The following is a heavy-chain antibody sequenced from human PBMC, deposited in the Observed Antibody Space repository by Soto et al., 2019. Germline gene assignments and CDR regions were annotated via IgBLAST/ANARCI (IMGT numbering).Heavy chain of an antibody. CDR2: INAGNGNT. CDR3: ARNLMDYNMVTCYSMASYFYA. Sequence: ASVKVSCKASGYTFTTYAMHWVRQAPGQRLEWMGWINAGNGNTKYSQKFQGRVTITRDTSASTAYMELSSLRSEDTAVYYRARNLMDYNMVTCYSMASYFYAWGQENLLTVSS. V-gene: IGHV1-3*01. CDR1: GYTFTTYA. D-gene: IGHD3-9*01. J-gene: IGHJ4*02.